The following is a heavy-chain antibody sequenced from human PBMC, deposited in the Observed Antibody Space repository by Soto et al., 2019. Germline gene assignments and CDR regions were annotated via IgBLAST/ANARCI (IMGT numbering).Heavy chain of an antibody. V-gene: IGHV4-39*01. CDR1: GGSISSSSYY. Sequence: ETLSLTCTVSGGSISSSSYYWGWIRQPPGKGLEWIGSIYYSGSTYYNPSLKSRVTISVDTSKNQFSLKLSSVTAADTAVYYCARHKKVTIFGVVTWFDPWGQGTLVTVSS. CDR3: ARHKKVTIFGVVTWFDP. CDR2: IYYSGST. J-gene: IGHJ5*02. D-gene: IGHD3-3*01.